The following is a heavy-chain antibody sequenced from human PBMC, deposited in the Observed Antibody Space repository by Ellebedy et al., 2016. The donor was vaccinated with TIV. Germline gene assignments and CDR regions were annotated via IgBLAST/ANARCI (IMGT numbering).Heavy chain of an antibody. CDR3: TRGAYCSGGSCYFYNYSGMDV. V-gene: IGHV3-49*03. CDR1: GFTFGDYA. Sequence: GASLKISCTASGFTFGDYAMSWLRQAPGKGLEWVGFIRSKVYGGTTEYAASVKSRFSISRDDSKSIAYLQMNSLKTEDTAVYYCTRGAYCSGGSCYFYNYSGMDVWGQGTTVTVSS. CDR2: IRSKVYGGTT. D-gene: IGHD2-15*01. J-gene: IGHJ6*02.